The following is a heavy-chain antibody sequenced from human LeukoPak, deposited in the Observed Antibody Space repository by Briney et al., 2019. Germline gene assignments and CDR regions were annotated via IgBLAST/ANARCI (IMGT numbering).Heavy chain of an antibody. V-gene: IGHV3-53*01. D-gene: IGHD4-17*01. Sequence: TGGSLRLSCAASGFTVSNYYMSCVRQAPGKGLEWVSVIYSDGSTFYADSVKGRFTISRDYSKNTLYLQMNSLRAEDTAVYYCARSTSVTPYSWGQGTLVTVSS. CDR2: IYSDGST. CDR3: ARSTSVTPYS. J-gene: IGHJ4*02. CDR1: GFTVSNYY.